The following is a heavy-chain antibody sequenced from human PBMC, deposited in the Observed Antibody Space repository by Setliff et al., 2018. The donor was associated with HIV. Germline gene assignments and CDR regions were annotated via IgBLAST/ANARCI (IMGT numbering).Heavy chain of an antibody. CDR3: AREGLLGI. Sequence: ASVKVSCKASGYALSSYGFSWVRQAPGQGLEWMGWISGNNGNRNYAQRLQGRVTMTTDTSTSTAYMELRSLRSDDTAMYYCAREGLLGIWGQGTMVTVS. D-gene: IGHD3-16*01. CDR2: ISGNNGNR. CDR1: GYALSSYG. J-gene: IGHJ3*02. V-gene: IGHV1-18*01.